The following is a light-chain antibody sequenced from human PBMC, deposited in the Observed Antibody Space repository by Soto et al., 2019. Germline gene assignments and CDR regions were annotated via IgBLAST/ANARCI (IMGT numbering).Light chain of an antibody. Sequence: QAVVTQEPSFSVSPGGTVTLTCGLSSGSVSTNYYPSWYQQTPGQAPRTLIYSTNTRSSGVPDRFSGSILGNKAALTIAGAQAGDESDYYCVLYMGSGISVFGGGTQLTVL. J-gene: IGLJ2*01. CDR1: SGSVSTNYY. CDR3: VLYMGSGISV. CDR2: STN. V-gene: IGLV8-61*01.